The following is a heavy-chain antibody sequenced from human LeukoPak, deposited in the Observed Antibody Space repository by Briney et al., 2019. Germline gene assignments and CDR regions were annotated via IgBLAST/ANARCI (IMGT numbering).Heavy chain of an antibody. CDR3: ARAEEYAFDI. CDR1: GGSISSYY. J-gene: IGHJ3*02. CDR2: IYYSGGT. V-gene: IGHV4-59*01. Sequence: SETLSLTCTVSGGSISSYYWSWIRQPPGKGLEWIGYIYYSGGTNYNPSLKSRVTISVDTSKNQFSLKLSSVTAADTAVYYCARAEEYAFDIWGQGTMVTVSS. D-gene: IGHD1-14*01.